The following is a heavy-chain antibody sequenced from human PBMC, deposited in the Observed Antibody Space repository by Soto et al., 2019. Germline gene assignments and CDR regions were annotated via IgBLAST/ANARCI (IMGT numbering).Heavy chain of an antibody. D-gene: IGHD7-27*01. CDR1: GFSFSGSA. CDR2: IRSKGNNYAT. V-gene: IGHV3-73*02. J-gene: IGHJ2*01. CDR3: ARDNLGNWGAWYFDL. Sequence: EVQLVESGGGLVQPGGSLKLSCAASGFSFSGSALHWVRQASGKGLEWVGRIRSKGNNYATAYAASVKGRFTISRDDSKNMAYLQMNSLRDEDTAVYYCARDNLGNWGAWYFDLWGRGTLVTVSS.